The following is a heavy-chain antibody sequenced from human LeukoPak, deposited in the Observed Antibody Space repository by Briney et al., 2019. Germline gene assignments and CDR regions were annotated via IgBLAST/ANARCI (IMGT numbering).Heavy chain of an antibody. D-gene: IGHD3-3*01. J-gene: IGHJ6*02. CDR2: INHSGST. V-gene: IGHV4-34*01. CDR1: GGSFSGYY. CDR3: ARVFKDFWSGYDYYYGMDV. Sequence: SETLSLTCAVYGGSFSGYYWSWIRQPPGKGLEWIGEINHSGSTNSNPSLKSRVTISVDTSKNQFSLKLSSVTAADTAVYYCARVFKDFWSGYDYYYGMDVWGQGTTVTVSS.